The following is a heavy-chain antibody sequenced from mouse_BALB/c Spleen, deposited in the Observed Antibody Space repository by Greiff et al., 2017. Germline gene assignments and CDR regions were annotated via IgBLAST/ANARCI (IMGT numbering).Heavy chain of an antibody. D-gene: IGHD4-1*01. V-gene: IGHV5-12-2*01. J-gene: IGHJ4*01. CDR2: ISNGGGST. CDR3: ALTVYAMDY. Sequence: EVKLVESGGGLVQPGGSLKLSCAASGFTFSSYTMSWVRQTPEKRLEWVAYISNGGGSTYSPDTVKGRFTISRDNAKNTLYLQMSSLKSEDTAMYYCALTVYAMDYWGQGTSVTVSS. CDR1: GFTFSSYT.